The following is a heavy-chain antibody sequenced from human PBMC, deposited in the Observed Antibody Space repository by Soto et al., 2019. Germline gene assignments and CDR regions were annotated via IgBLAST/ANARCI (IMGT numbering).Heavy chain of an antibody. J-gene: IGHJ4*02. CDR3: AAGGSGYYAN. CDR1: GFTFSTYW. D-gene: IGHD3-22*01. V-gene: IGHV3-74*01. Sequence: EVQLVESGGDLVQPGGSLRLSCAASGFTFSTYWMHWVRQAPGKGLLWVSRIKTDGTYATYADSVKGRFTISRDNAKNSLYLQMNSRRVEGAAVYYCAAGGSGYYANWGQGTLVTVSS. CDR2: IKTDGTYA.